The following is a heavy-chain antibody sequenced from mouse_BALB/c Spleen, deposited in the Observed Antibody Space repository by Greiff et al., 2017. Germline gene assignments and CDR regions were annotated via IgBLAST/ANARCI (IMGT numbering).Heavy chain of an antibody. CDR2: ISYSGST. CDR1: GDSITSGY. Sequence: EVHLVESGPSLVKPSQTLSLTCSVTGDSITSGYWNWIRKFPGNKLEYMGYISYSGSTYYNPSLKSRISITRDTSKNQYYLQLNSVTTEDTATYYCVRYYYGSRGGYFDYWGQGTTLTVSS. V-gene: IGHV3-8*02. D-gene: IGHD1-1*01. J-gene: IGHJ2*01. CDR3: VRYYYGSRGGYFDY.